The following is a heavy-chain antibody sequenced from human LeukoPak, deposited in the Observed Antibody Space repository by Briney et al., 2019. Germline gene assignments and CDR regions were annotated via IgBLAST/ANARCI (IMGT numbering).Heavy chain of an antibody. CDR1: GFTFSSYG. CDR3: AKVVWFGELILTRHPYYFDY. D-gene: IGHD3-10*01. V-gene: IGHV3-30*02. CDR2: IRYDGSNK. Sequence: PGGSLRLSCAASGFTFSSYGMHWVRQAPGKGLEWVAFIRYDGSNKYYADSVKGRFTISRDNSKNTLYLQMNSLRAEDTAVYYCAKVVWFGELILTRHPYYFDYWGQGTLVTVSS. J-gene: IGHJ4*02.